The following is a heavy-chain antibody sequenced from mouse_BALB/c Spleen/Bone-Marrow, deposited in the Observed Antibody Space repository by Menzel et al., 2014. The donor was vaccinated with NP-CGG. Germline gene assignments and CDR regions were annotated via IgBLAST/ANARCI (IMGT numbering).Heavy chain of an antibody. D-gene: IGHD2-1*01. CDR1: GFTFTDYY. CDR3: ARSLYPRAMDY. Sequence: EVKVVESGGGLVQPGGSLRLSCATSGFTFTDYYMSWVRQPPGKALEWLGFIRNKANGYTTEYSASVKGRFTISRDNSQSILYLQMNTQRAEDSATYYCARSLYPRAMDYWGQGTSVTVSS. CDR2: IRNKANGYTT. J-gene: IGHJ4*01. V-gene: IGHV7-3*02.